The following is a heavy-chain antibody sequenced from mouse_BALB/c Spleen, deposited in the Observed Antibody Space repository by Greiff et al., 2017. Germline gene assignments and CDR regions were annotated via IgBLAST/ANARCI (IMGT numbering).Heavy chain of an antibody. J-gene: IGHJ2*01. Sequence: VQLQQSGAELVRPGTSVKVSCKASGYAFTNYLIEWVKQRPGQGLEWIGVINPGSGGTNYNEKFKGKATLTADKSSSTAYMQLSSLTSDDSAVYFCAIYYYGVDYWGQGTTLTVSS. CDR2: INPGSGGT. D-gene: IGHD1-1*01. CDR1: GYAFTNYL. CDR3: AIYYYGVDY. V-gene: IGHV1-54*01.